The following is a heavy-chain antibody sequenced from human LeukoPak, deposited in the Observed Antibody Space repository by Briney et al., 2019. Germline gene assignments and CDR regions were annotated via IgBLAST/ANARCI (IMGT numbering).Heavy chain of an antibody. CDR1: GYTFTSNY. Sequence: ASVKVSCKASGYTFTSNYIHWVRQAPGQGLEWMGMVYPRDGSTGYAQKFQGRVTVTRDTSTSTVHMELSGLRSEDTAVYYCARDQEGFDYWGQGTLVTVSS. V-gene: IGHV1-46*03. CDR3: ARDQEGFDY. CDR2: VYPRDGST. J-gene: IGHJ4*02.